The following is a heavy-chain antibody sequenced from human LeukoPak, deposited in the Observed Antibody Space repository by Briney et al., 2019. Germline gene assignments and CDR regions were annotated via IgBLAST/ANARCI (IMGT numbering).Heavy chain of an antibody. D-gene: IGHD6-6*01. Sequence: ASVKVSCKASGYTFTSFGIIWVRQAPGQGLEWMGWISAYNGNTNYAQKVQGRITMTTDRSTSTAYMELRSLRPDDTAVYYCARDNQGQARPGDPAIMVNWFDPWGQGTLVTVSS. J-gene: IGHJ5*02. CDR2: ISAYNGNT. CDR1: GYTFTSFG. V-gene: IGHV1-18*01. CDR3: ARDNQGQARPGDPAIMVNWFDP.